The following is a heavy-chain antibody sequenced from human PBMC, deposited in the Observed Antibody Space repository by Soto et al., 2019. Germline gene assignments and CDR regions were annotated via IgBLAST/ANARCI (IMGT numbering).Heavy chain of an antibody. CDR3: ARGFLDSYAPFDY. V-gene: IGHV3-11*06. Sequence: PGGSLRLSCAASGFTFSDYYMSWIRQAPGKGLEWVSYISSSSSYTNYADSVKGRFTISRDNAKNSLYLQMNSLRAEDTAVYYCARGFLDSYAPFDYWGQGTLVTVSS. CDR2: ISSSSSYT. CDR1: GFTFSDYY. D-gene: IGHD3-3*01. J-gene: IGHJ4*02.